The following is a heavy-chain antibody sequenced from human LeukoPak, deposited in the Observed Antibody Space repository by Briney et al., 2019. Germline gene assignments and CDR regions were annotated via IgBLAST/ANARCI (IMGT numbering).Heavy chain of an antibody. J-gene: IGHJ3*02. V-gene: IGHV4-59*11. CDR2: IYYSGGT. Sequence: SETLSLTCTVSGGSISSHYWSWIRQPPGKGLEWIGYIYYSGGTNYNPSLKSRVTISVDTSKNQFSLKLGSVTAADTAVYYCARVDDGHYVGAADAFDIWGQGTMVTVSS. CDR1: GGSISSHY. D-gene: IGHD4-17*01. CDR3: ARVDDGHYVGAADAFDI.